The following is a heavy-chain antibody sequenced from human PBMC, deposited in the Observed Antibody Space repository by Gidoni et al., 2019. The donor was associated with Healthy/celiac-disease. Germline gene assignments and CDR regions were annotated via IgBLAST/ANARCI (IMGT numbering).Heavy chain of an antibody. CDR1: GGSFSGYY. J-gene: IGHJ4*02. CDR2: INHSGST. Sequence: QVQLQQWGAGLLKPSETLSLTCAVYGGSFSGYYWSWIRQRPGKGLEWIGEINHSGSTNYNPSLKSRVTISVDTSKNQFSLKLSSVTAADTAVYYCARGSGRTNYFDYWGQGTLVTVSS. V-gene: IGHV4-34*01. D-gene: IGHD3-10*01. CDR3: ARGSGRTNYFDY.